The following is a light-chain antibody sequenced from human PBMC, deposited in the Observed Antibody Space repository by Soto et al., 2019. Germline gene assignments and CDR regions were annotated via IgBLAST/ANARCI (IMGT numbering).Light chain of an antibody. CDR1: SSEVGYYNL. V-gene: IGLV2-23*02. J-gene: IGLJ1*01. CDR2: EVN. Sequence: QSALTQPASVSGSPGQSITISCTGTSSEVGYYNLVSWYQHHPGKAPKLIIYEVNKRPSGVSNRFSGSKSGNTASLTISGLQAEDEADYHWCSYAGSSTYVFGTGTKVTVL. CDR3: CSYAGSSTYV.